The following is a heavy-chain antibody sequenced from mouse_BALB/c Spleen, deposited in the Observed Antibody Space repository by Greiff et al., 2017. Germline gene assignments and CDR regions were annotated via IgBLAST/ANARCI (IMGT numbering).Heavy chain of an antibody. Sequence: QVQLQQSGAELARPGASVKMSCKASGYTFTSYTMHWVKQRPGQGLEWIGYINPSSGYTNYNQKFKDKATLTADKSSSTAYMQLSSLTSEDSAVYYCARGDYYGNPYAMDYWGQGTSVTVSS. D-gene: IGHD2-1*01. CDR1: GYTFTSYT. CDR2: INPSSGYT. V-gene: IGHV1-4*01. J-gene: IGHJ4*01. CDR3: ARGDYYGNPYAMDY.